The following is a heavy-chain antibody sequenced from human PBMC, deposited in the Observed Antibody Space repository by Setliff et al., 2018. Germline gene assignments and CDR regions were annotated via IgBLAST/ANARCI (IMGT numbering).Heavy chain of an antibody. V-gene: IGHV3-30*15. CDR3: AKDAYDSSGYGGHYFDY. CDR1: GFTFSSYA. Sequence: GESLKISCAASGFTFSSYAMHWVRQAPGKGLEWVAVITYDGSNKFYADSVKGRFTISRDNSKNTLYLQMSSLRAEDSAIYYCAKDAYDSSGYGGHYFDYWGQGALVTVSS. D-gene: IGHD3-22*01. CDR2: ITYDGSNK. J-gene: IGHJ4*02.